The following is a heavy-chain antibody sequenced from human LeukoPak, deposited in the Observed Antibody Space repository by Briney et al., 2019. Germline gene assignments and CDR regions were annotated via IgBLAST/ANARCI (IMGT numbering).Heavy chain of an antibody. Sequence: GGSLRLSCAASGFTFHIYAMNWVRQAPGKGLEWVSAINGGGYGTYYADSVKGRFTISRDNSKNTLYLQMNSLRAEDTTLYYCAKGHSDYGTGFDLWGRGTLVTVSS. CDR2: INGGGYGT. V-gene: IGHV3-23*01. CDR3: AKGHSDYGTGFDL. D-gene: IGHD4-17*01. CDR1: GFTFHIYA. J-gene: IGHJ4*02.